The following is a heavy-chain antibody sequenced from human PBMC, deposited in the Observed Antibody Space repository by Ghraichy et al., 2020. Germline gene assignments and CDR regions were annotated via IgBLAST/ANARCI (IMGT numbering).Heavy chain of an antibody. CDR1: AFTFSSYC. CDR3: ARGVGATGLFDY. J-gene: IGHJ4*02. CDR2: INNDGGSP. V-gene: IGHV3-74*01. Sequence: LSLTCAASAFTFSSYCMHWVRQTPGKGLVWVSRINNDGGSPGYADSVKGRFTISRDNAKNTLYLQMNSLRAEDTAVYYCARGVGATGLFDYWGQGTPVAVSS. D-gene: IGHD6-13*01.